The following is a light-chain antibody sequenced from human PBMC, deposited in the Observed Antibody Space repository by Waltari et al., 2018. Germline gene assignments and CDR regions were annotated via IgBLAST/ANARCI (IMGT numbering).Light chain of an antibody. V-gene: IGLV2-8*01. CDR3: SSYAARNRVL. Sequence: QSALTQPPSASGSPGPSVTISCTGASGDVGGYNFVSWYQQHPGKAPKVIIYEVNKRPSGVPDRFSGSKSGNTASLTVSGLQAEDEADYYCSSYAARNRVLFGGGTKLTVL. CDR1: SGDVGGYNF. CDR2: EVN. J-gene: IGLJ2*01.